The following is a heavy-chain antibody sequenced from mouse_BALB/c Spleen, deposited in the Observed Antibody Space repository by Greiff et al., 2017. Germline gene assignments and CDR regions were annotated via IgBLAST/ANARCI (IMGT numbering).Heavy chain of an antibody. D-gene: IGHD2-4*01. Sequence: EVNLVESGGGLVQPGGSLRLSCATSGFTFTDYYMSWVRQPPGKALEWLGFIRNKANGYTTEYSASVKGRFTISRDNSQSILYLQMNTLRAEDSATYYCARVYYDYDGWYFDVWGAGTTVTVSS. CDR3: ARVYYDYDGWYFDV. J-gene: IGHJ1*01. V-gene: IGHV7-3*02. CDR2: IRNKANGYTT. CDR1: GFTFTDYY.